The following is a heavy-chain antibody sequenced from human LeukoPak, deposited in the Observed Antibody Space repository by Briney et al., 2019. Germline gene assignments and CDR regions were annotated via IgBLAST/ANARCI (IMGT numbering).Heavy chain of an antibody. Sequence: PGRSLRLSCAASGFTFSSYGMHWVRQAPGKGLEWVAVISYDGSNKYYADSVKGRFTISSDNSKNTLYLQMNSLRAEDTAVYYCATFSGAHHKTFDSWGQGTLVTVSS. CDR3: ATFSGAHHKTFDS. CDR2: ISYDGSNK. D-gene: IGHD1-14*01. V-gene: IGHV3-30*03. J-gene: IGHJ4*02. CDR1: GFTFSSYG.